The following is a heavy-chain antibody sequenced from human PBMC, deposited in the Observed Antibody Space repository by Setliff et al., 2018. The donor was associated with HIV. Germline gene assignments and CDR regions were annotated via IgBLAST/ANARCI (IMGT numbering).Heavy chain of an antibody. D-gene: IGHD2-21*01. CDR1: GDSISSSTFY. CDR3: ARPRLRGSGAFDI. J-gene: IGHJ3*02. Sequence: PSETLSLTCTVSGDSISSSTFYWGWIRQPPGKGLEWIGGIYYSGTTNYNPSLKSRVAISVDTSKNQFSLKLSSVTAADTAVYYCARPRLRGSGAFDIWGQGTMVTVSS. CDR2: IYYSGTT. V-gene: IGHV4-39*01.